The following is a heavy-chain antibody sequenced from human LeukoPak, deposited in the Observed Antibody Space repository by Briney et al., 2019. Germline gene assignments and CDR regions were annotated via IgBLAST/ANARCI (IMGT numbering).Heavy chain of an antibody. CDR2: MNPNSGNT. D-gene: IGHD3-3*02. J-gene: IGHJ3*01. CDR1: GYTFTSYD. Sequence: ASVKVSCKASGYTFTSYDINWVRQATGQGLEWMGWMNPNSGNTGYAQKFQGRVTITADESTSTAYMELSSLRSEDTAVYYCARVLLAYHSWGQGTMVTVSS. V-gene: IGHV1-8*01. CDR3: ARVLLAYHS.